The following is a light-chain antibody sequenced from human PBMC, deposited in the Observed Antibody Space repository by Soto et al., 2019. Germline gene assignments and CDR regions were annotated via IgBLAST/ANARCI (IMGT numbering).Light chain of an antibody. CDR2: GAS. V-gene: IGKV3-20*01. J-gene: IGKJ4*01. CDR3: QQSGTSPPVA. Sequence: EIVLTQSPGTLSLSPGERVTLSCRASQSVGSRFLAWYQQKPGQAPRLLIYGASNRATGIPDRFSGSGSGTDFTLTISRLEPEDFAVYYCQQSGTSPPVAFGGGTKVEIK. CDR1: QSVGSRF.